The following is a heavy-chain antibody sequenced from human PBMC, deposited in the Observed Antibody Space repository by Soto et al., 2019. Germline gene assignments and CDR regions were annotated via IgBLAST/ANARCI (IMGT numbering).Heavy chain of an antibody. CDR2: IIPIFGTA. V-gene: IGHV1-69*01. CDR3: AREGGSLSVVVTAIQSAGYWFDP. J-gene: IGHJ5*02. D-gene: IGHD2-21*02. CDR1: GGTFSSYA. Sequence: QVQLVQSGAEVKKPGSSVKVSCKASGGTFSSYAISWVRQAPGQGLEWMGGIIPIFGTANYAQKFQGRVTITADESTSTAYMELSSLRSEDTAVYYCAREGGSLSVVVTAIQSAGYWFDPWGQGTLVTVSS.